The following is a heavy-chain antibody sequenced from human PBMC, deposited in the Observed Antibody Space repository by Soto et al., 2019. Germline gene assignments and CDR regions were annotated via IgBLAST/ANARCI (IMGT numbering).Heavy chain of an antibody. CDR3: VSDLSYHGSGGGWYYYGMDV. D-gene: IGHD3-10*01. CDR1: GFTFSSYS. J-gene: IGHJ6*02. Sequence: GGSLRLSCAASGFTFSSYSMNWVRQAPGKGLEWVSSISSSSSYIYYADSVKGRFTISRDNAKNSLYLQMNSLRAEDTAVYYFVSDLSYHGSGGGWYYYGMDVWGQGTTVTVS. CDR2: ISSSSSYI. V-gene: IGHV3-21*01.